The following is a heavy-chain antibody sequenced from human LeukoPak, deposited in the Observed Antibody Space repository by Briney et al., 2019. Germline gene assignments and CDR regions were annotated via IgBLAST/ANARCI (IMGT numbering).Heavy chain of an antibody. J-gene: IGHJ6*03. Sequence: GGSLRPSCAASGFNFYDYVMTWVRQAPGKGLEWVSGINWNGGSRGYADSVKGRFTISRDNSKNSLYLQMNSLRTEDTALYYCAKEVIPFYYYYYMDVWGKGTTVTVSS. CDR3: AKEVIPFYYYYYMDV. CDR2: INWNGGSR. D-gene: IGHD2/OR15-2a*01. V-gene: IGHV3-20*04. CDR1: GFNFYDYV.